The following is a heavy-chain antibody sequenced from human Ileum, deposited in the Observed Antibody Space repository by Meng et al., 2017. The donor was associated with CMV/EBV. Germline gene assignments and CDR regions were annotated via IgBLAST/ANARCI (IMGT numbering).Heavy chain of an antibody. V-gene: IGHV4-30-4*08. CDR2: IYYSGST. CDR1: GGSISSGDYH. Sequence: QVPLQESGPGLVKPSQTLSLNCSVSGGSISSGDYHWNWIRQPPGKGLEWIGYIYYSGSTSYNPSLKSRVTISLDTSKNQFSLKLSSVTAADTAVHYCARDRRQLAFDYWGQGTLVTVSS. CDR3: ARDRRQLAFDY. J-gene: IGHJ4*02. D-gene: IGHD6-6*01.